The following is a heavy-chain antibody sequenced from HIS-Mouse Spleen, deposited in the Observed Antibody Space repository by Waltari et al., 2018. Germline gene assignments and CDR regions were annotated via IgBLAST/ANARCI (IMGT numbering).Heavy chain of an antibody. D-gene: IGHD2-15*01. CDR1: GFTFSSYW. Sequence: EVQLVESGGGLVQPGGSLRLSCAASGFTFSSYWMSWVRQAPGKGLGWGAKKKQDGSEKYYVDSVKGRFTISRDNAKNSLYLQMNSLRAEDTAVYYCARDFSSVANVRGYFDYWGQGTLVTVSS. CDR2: KKQDGSEK. V-gene: IGHV3-7*01. J-gene: IGHJ4*02. CDR3: ARDFSSVANVRGYFDY.